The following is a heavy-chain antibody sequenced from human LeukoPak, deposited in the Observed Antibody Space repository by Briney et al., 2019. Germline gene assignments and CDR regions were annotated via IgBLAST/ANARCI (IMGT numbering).Heavy chain of an antibody. Sequence: GGSLRLSCAVSGLTLSNAWMSWVRQAPGKGLEWVGRIKSKTDGGTTDYAAPVKGRFTISRDDSKNTLYLQMSSLKTEDTAVYYCTTYGDYVGNFDYWGQGTLVTVSS. CDR2: IKSKTDGGTT. J-gene: IGHJ4*02. CDR1: GLTLSNAW. V-gene: IGHV3-15*01. D-gene: IGHD4-17*01. CDR3: TTYGDYVGNFDY.